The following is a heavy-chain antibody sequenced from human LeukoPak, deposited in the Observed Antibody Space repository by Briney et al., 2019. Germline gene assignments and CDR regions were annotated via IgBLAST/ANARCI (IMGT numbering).Heavy chain of an antibody. V-gene: IGHV4-34*01. CDR2: INHSGST. D-gene: IGHD3-9*01. J-gene: IGHJ6*02. CDR1: GGSFSGYY. CDR3: ARGHPHYDILTGYWDYYYYGMDV. Sequence: SETLSLTCAVYGGSFSGYYWSWIRQPPGKGLEWIGEINHSGSTNYNPSLKSRVTISVDTSKNQFSLKLSSVTAADTAVYYCARGHPHYDILTGYWDYYYYGMDVWGQGTTVTVSS.